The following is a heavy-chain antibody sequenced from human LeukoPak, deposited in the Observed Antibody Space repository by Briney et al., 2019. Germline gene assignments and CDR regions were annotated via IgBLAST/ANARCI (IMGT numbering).Heavy chain of an antibody. D-gene: IGHD2/OR15-2a*01. J-gene: IGHJ6*03. CDR1: GYTFTSYG. CDR3: AREISLGYYMDV. V-gene: IGHV1-2*02. CDR2: INPNSGGT. Sequence: ASVKVSCKASGYTFTSYGISWVRQAPGQGLEWMGWINPNSGGTNYAQKFQGRVTMTRDTSISTAYMELSRLRSDDTAVYYCAREISLGYYMDVWGKGTTVTISS.